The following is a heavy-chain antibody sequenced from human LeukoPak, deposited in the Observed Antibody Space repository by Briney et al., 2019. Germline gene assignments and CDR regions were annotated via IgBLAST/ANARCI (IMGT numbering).Heavy chain of an antibody. Sequence: SETLSLTCTVSGGSISSYYWSWIRQPPGKGLEGIGYIYYSGSTNYNPSLKSRVTISVDTSKNQFSLKLSSVTAADTAVYYCARALKYYYDSSGDAFDIWGQGTMVTVSS. CDR2: IYYSGST. V-gene: IGHV4-59*01. D-gene: IGHD3-22*01. CDR1: GGSISSYY. CDR3: ARALKYYYDSSGDAFDI. J-gene: IGHJ3*02.